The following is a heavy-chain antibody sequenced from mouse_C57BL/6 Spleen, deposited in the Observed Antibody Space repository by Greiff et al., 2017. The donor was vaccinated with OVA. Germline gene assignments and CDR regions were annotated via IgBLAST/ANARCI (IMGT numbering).Heavy chain of an antibody. V-gene: IGHV1-7*01. J-gene: IGHJ2*01. CDR3: ATYYYGSSYEWGYFDY. CDR2: LNPSSGYT. CDR1: GYTFTSYW. D-gene: IGHD1-1*01. Sequence: VKLVESGAELAKPGASVKLSCKASGYTFTSYWMHWVTQRPGQGLEWIGYLNPSSGYTKYNQKFKDKATLTADNSSSTAYMQLSSLTYEDSAVYYCATYYYGSSYEWGYFDYWGQGTTRTVSS.